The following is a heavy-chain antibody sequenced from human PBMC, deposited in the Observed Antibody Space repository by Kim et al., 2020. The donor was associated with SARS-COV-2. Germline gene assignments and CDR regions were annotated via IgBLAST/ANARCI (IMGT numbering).Heavy chain of an antibody. CDR2: ISYDGSNK. D-gene: IGHD2-8*01. J-gene: IGHJ4*02. CDR1: GFSFSSYG. V-gene: IGHV3-30*18. CDR3: AKDWCTNGVCYAGWVY. Sequence: GGSLRLSCAASGFSFSSYGMHWVRQAPGKGLEWVAVISYDGSNKYYADSVKGRFTISRDNSKNTLYLQMNSLRAEDTAVYYCAKDWCTNGVCYAGWVYWGQGTLVTVSS.